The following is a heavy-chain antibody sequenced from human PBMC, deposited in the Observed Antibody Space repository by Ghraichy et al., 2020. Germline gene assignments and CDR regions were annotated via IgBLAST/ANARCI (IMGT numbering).Heavy chain of an antibody. CDR3: ARRIQLLRYFQH. Sequence: SETLSLTCAVYGGSFSGYYWSWIRQPPGKGLEWIGEINHSGSTNYNPSLKSRVTISVDTSKNQFSLKLSSVTAADTAVYYCARRIQLLRYFQHWGQGTLVTVSS. D-gene: IGHD5-18*01. CDR2: INHSGST. V-gene: IGHV4-34*01. CDR1: GGSFSGYY. J-gene: IGHJ1*01.